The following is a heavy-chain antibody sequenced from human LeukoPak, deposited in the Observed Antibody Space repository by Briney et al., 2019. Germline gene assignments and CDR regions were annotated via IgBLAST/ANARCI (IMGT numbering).Heavy chain of an antibody. CDR1: GGSTSSGDYY. CDR3: ARSYYDFWSGLVWFDP. V-gene: IGHV4-30-4*01. D-gene: IGHD3-3*01. Sequence: SETLSLTCTVSGGSTSSGDYYWSWIRQPPGKGLEWIGYIYYSGSTYYNPSLKSRVTISVDTSKNQFSLKLSSVTAADTAVYYCARSYYDFWSGLVWFDPWGQGTLVTVSS. CDR2: IYYSGST. J-gene: IGHJ5*02.